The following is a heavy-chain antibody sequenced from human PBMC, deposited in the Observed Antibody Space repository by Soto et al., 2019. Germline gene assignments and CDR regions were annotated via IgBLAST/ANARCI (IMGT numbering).Heavy chain of an antibody. Sequence: PSETLSLTCTVSGGSISSGGYYWSWIRQHPGKGLEWLGYIYGSGFTFYNPSLQSRVILSMDTSKNQFSLKLSSVTAADTAVYYCARKQSGFFYGIDYWGQGTLVTVSS. CDR3: ARKQSGFFYGIDY. V-gene: IGHV4-31*03. D-gene: IGHD3-3*01. CDR2: IYGSGFT. CDR1: GGSISSGGYY. J-gene: IGHJ4*02.